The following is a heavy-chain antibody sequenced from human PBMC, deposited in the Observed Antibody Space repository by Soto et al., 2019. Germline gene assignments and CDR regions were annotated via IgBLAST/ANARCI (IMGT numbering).Heavy chain of an antibody. CDR2: IIPIYGTA. CDR3: ARGAGPRFYYDSSSYYLETEIKSGVASFDS. V-gene: IGHV1-69*01. J-gene: IGHJ5*01. D-gene: IGHD3-22*01. Sequence: QVQLVQSGAEVKKPGSSVKVSCKASGGTFNTYAVSWVRQAPGLGLDWMGGIIPIYGTANYAQKFQGRVTITADESTSTAYMERRSLRSEDTAIYFCARGAGPRFYYDSSSYYLETEIKSGVASFDSWGQGTLVTVSS. CDR1: GGTFNTYA.